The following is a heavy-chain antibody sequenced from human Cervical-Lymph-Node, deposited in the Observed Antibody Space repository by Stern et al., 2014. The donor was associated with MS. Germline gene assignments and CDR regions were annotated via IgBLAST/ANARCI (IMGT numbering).Heavy chain of an antibody. V-gene: IGHV1-69*12. CDR3: ASLYNWNYGG. CDR1: GGTFSRYA. J-gene: IGHJ4*02. D-gene: IGHD1-7*01. Sequence: QGPPGKSGAGGKKPGSSGKGSCKASGGTFSRYAISLGRQAPGPRVGWRGGIIPIFGTANYAQKFQGRVTITADESTSTAYMELSSLRSEDTAVYYCASLYNWNYGGWGQGTLVTVSS. CDR2: IIPIFGTA.